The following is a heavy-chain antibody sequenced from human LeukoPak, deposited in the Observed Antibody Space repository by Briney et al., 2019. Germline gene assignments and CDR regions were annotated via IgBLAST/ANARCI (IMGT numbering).Heavy chain of an antibody. CDR3: VKDTRRGYDSSGYYWDH. D-gene: IGHD3-22*01. V-gene: IGHV3-64D*06. J-gene: IGHJ4*02. CDR2: ISSNGGST. CDR1: GFTFSSYA. Sequence: GGSLRLSCSASGFTFSSYAMHWVRQAPGKGLEYVSAISSNGGSTYYADSVKGRFTISRDNSKNTLYLQMSSLRAEDTAVYYCVKDTRRGYDSSGYYWDHWGQGTLVTVSS.